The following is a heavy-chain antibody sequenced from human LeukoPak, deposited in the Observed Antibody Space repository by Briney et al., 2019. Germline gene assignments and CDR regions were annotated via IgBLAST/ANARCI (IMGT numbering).Heavy chain of an antibody. CDR3: ARGKEMATIFDY. CDR2: IYHSGST. V-gene: IGHV4-30-2*01. Sequence: PSQTLSLTCAVSGGSISSGGYSWSWIRQPPGKGLEWIGYIYHSGSTYYNPSLKSRVTISVDRSKNQFSLKLSSVTAADTAVYYCARGKEMATIFDYWGQGTLVTVSS. J-gene: IGHJ4*02. CDR1: GGSISSGGYS. D-gene: IGHD5-12*01.